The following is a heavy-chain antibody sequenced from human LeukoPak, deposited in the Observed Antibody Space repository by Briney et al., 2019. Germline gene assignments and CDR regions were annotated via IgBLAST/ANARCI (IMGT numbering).Heavy chain of an antibody. CDR3: ARGLHSSSLKFDY. Sequence: SVKISCKASGGTFSGYAISWVRQAPGQGLEWMGGIIPIFGTANYAQKFQGRVTITADESTSTAYMELSSLRSEDTAVYYCARGLHSSSLKFDYWGQGTLVTVSS. D-gene: IGHD6-6*01. V-gene: IGHV1-69*13. J-gene: IGHJ4*02. CDR1: GGTFSGYA. CDR2: IIPIFGTA.